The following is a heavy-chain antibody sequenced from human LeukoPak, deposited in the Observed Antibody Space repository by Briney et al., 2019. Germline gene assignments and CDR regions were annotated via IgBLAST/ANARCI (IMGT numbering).Heavy chain of an antibody. CDR3: ARGYYDSSDYEYFQH. D-gene: IGHD3-22*01. Sequence: ASVKVSCKASGYTFSGYYLHWVRQAPGQGLEWMGWINPNSGGTNSAQKFQGRVTMTRDTSIITAYMELSRLRSDDTAVYFCARGYYDSSDYEYFQHWGQGALVTVSS. CDR1: GYTFSGYY. J-gene: IGHJ1*01. V-gene: IGHV1-2*02. CDR2: INPNSGGT.